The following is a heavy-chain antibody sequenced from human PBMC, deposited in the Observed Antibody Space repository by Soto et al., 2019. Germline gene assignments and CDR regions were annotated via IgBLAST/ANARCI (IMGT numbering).Heavy chain of an antibody. Sequence: GGSLRLSCAASGFTFDNYALNWVRQAPGKGLEWVSAISGSGGSTYYADSVKGRFTISRDNSENTLYLQMNSLRAEDTAVYYCAKDSFDYGDLLYFDYWGQGTLVTVSS. CDR1: GFTFDNYA. V-gene: IGHV3-23*01. D-gene: IGHD4-17*01. CDR3: AKDSFDYGDLLYFDY. J-gene: IGHJ4*02. CDR2: ISGSGGST.